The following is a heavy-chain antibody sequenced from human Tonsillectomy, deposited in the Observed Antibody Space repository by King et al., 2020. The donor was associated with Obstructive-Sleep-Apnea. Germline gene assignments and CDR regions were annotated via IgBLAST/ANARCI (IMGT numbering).Heavy chain of an antibody. CDR2: ISSDGNNK. CDR1: GFIFSSYA. J-gene: IGHJ4*02. Sequence: VQLVESGGGVVQPERSLRISCAASGFIFSSYAIHLVRQAPGKGLEWVEVISSDGNNKYYRDSVNGRFTISIDNSKNTRYLQMNSLRTDDTAVYYCARDRRYFDYWGQGTLVTVST. CDR3: ARDRRYFDY. V-gene: IGHV3-30-3*01.